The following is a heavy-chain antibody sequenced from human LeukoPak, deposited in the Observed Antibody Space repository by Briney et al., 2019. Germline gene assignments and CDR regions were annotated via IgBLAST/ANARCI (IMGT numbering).Heavy chain of an antibody. CDR1: GFTFSDYW. J-gene: IGHJ4*02. V-gene: IGHV3-7*01. CDR2: INPDGGQR. CDR3: ARDRSLYYFDY. Sequence: PGGSLRLSCAASGFTFSDYWISWVRQAPGKGLDWVAHINPDGGQRSYVASVEGRFTISRDNSKNTLYLQMNSLRAEDTAVYYCARDRSLYYFDYWGQGTLVTVSS.